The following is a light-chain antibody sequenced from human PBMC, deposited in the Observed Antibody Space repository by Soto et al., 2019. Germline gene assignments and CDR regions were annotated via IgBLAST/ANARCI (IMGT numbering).Light chain of an antibody. J-gene: IGKJ1*01. CDR1: QTISSR. CDR3: QQYNNYSWT. V-gene: IGKV1-5*01. Sequence: DIQMTQSPSTLSASVGDRVTITCRASQTISSRLAWHQQKPGKAPKLLIYDASTLETGVPSRFSGGGSGTDFTPTISSLQPDDFATYYCQQYNNYSWTFGQGTKVEIK. CDR2: DAS.